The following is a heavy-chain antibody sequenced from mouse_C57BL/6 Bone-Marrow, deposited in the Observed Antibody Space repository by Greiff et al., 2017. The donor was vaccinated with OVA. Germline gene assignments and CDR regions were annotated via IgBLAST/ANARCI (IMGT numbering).Heavy chain of an antibody. Sequence: ESGPGLVKPSQSLSLTCSVTGYSITSGYYWNWIRQFPGNKLEWMGYISYAGSNNYNPSLKNRISITRDTSKNQFFLKLNSVTTEDTATDYCAREGYDGYSSWFAYWGQGTLVTVSA. CDR1: GYSITSGYY. J-gene: IGHJ3*01. CDR2: ISYAGSN. CDR3: AREGYDGYSSWFAY. D-gene: IGHD2-3*01. V-gene: IGHV3-6*01.